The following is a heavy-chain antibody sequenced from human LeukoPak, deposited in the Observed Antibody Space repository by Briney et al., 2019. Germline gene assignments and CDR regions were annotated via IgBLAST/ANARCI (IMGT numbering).Heavy chain of an antibody. CDR3: ARGDSSGYYYFDY. CDR2: IYSGGSR. CDR1: GFTVSSKY. D-gene: IGHD3-22*01. V-gene: IGHV3-53*01. J-gene: IGHJ4*02. Sequence: PGGSLRLSCAASGFTVSSKYISWVRQAPGKGPECVSIIYSGGSRYYADSVKGRFTISRDTSKNIVYLQMKSLRAEDTAVYYCARGDSSGYYYFDYWGQGTLVTVSS.